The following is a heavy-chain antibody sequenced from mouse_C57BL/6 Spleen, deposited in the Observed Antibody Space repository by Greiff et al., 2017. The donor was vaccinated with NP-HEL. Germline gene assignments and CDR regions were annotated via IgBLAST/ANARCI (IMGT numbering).Heavy chain of an antibody. D-gene: IGHD2-4*01. CDR1: GYTFTSYW. CDR2: IYPGSGST. CDR3: ARRPFYDYDPYAMDY. J-gene: IGHJ4*01. V-gene: IGHV1-55*01. Sequence: VQLQQSGAELVKPGASVKMSCKASGYTFTSYWITWVKQRPGQGLEWIGDIYPGSGSTNYNEKFKSKATLTVDTSSSTAYMQLSSLTSEDSAVYYGARRPFYDYDPYAMDYWGQGTSVTVSS.